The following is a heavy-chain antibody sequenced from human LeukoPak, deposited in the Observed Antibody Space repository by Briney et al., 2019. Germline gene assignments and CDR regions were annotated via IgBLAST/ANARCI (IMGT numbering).Heavy chain of an antibody. Sequence: GGSLRLSCAASGFTFSSYGMHWVRQAPGKGLEWVAVIWYDGSNKYYADSVKGRFTISRDNSKNTLYLQMNSLRAEDTAVYYCARDSSGYYSSWYFDYWGQGTLVTVSS. CDR1: GFTFSSYG. J-gene: IGHJ4*02. CDR3: ARDSSGYYSSWYFDY. CDR2: IWYDGSNK. D-gene: IGHD3-22*01. V-gene: IGHV3-33*01.